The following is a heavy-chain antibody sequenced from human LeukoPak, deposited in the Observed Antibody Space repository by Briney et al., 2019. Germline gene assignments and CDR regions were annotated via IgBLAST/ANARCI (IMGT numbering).Heavy chain of an antibody. V-gene: IGHV4-59*11. CDR2: IYYSGST. CDR1: GGSISSHY. Sequence: SETLSLTCTASGGSISSHYWSWIRQPPGKGLEWIGYIYYSGSTNYNPSLKSRVTISVDTSKNQFSLKLSSVTAADTAVYYCARAGITIFGVVYDAFDIWGQGTMVTGSS. D-gene: IGHD3-3*01. J-gene: IGHJ3*02. CDR3: ARAGITIFGVVYDAFDI.